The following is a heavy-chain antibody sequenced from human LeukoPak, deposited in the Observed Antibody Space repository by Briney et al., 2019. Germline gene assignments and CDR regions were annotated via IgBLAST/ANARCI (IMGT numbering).Heavy chain of an antibody. Sequence: SVKVSCKASGGTFSSYAISWVRQAPGQGLEWMGRIIPIFGTANYAQKFQGRVTITTDESTSTAYMELSSLRSEDTAVYYCARGGTGIAARRRLDYWGQGTLVTVSS. J-gene: IGHJ4*02. D-gene: IGHD6-6*01. V-gene: IGHV1-69*05. CDR2: IIPIFGTA. CDR1: GGTFSSYA. CDR3: ARGGTGIAARRRLDY.